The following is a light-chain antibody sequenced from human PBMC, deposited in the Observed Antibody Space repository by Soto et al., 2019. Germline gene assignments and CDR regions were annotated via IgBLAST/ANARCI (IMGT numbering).Light chain of an antibody. Sequence: DTIMTQSPVILSVSPGERATVSCRASQSLNSNLAWYQQKPGQAPRLLIIGASERVTTIPARFSGSGSGTEFTLTISSLQSEDFAVYYCQQYNNWPPWTCGQGTKVDI. V-gene: IGKV3-15*01. J-gene: IGKJ1*01. CDR3: QQYNNWPPWT. CDR2: GAS. CDR1: QSLNSN.